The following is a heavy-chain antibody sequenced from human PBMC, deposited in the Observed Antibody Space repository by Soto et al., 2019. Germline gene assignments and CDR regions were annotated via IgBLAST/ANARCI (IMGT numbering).Heavy chain of an antibody. CDR3: AREVAVAGIVSFDY. D-gene: IGHD6-19*01. Sequence: GGSLRLSCVASGFTFSSYWMSWVRQAPGKGLEWVANIKQDGSEKYYVDSVKGRFTISRDNAKNSLYLQMNSLRAEDTAVYYCAREVAVAGIVSFDYWGQGTLVTVSS. CDR2: IKQDGSEK. CDR1: GFTFSSYW. J-gene: IGHJ4*02. V-gene: IGHV3-7*01.